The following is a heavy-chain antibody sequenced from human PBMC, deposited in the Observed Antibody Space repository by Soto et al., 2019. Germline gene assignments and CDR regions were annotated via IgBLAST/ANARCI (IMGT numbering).Heavy chain of an antibody. CDR3: ARDVDGYPPGYYGMDV. J-gene: IGHJ6*02. CDR2: IFYSGSP. D-gene: IGHD6-13*01. V-gene: IGHV4-31*01. CDR1: GGFIKSGGYY. Sequence: KTSETLSLTTTVSGGFIKSGGYYWSWIRQQPAKGLEWIGYIFYSGSPYHNPSLKRPVTISVDTSKNQFSLKLNSVTAADTAVYYCARDVDGYPPGYYGMDVWGQGTTVTVSS.